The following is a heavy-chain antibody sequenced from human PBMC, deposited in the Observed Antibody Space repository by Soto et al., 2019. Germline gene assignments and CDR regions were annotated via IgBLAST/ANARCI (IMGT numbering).Heavy chain of an antibody. V-gene: IGHV4-34*01. CDR1: GGSVSGYY. Sequence: SETLSLTCAVYGGSVSGYYWSWIRQPPGKGLEWIGEINHSGSTNYNPSLKSRVTISVATSKTQFSPKPSSVTAADAAVYYCARLGAYYQSLDPWGPGTLVTVSS. CDR2: INHSGST. CDR3: ARLGAYYQSLDP. J-gene: IGHJ5*02. D-gene: IGHD2-21*01.